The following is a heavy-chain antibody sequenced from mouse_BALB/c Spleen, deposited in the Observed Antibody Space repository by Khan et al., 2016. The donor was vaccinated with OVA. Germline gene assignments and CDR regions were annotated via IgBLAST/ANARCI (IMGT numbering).Heavy chain of an antibody. J-gene: IGHJ3*01. Sequence: EVQLQESGPGLVKPSQSLSLTCTVTGYSITSDYAWNWIRQFPGNKLEWMGNISYSGSTSYTPSLKSRISVTRDTSKNQFFLQLNSVTSEDTATYYCVRRRAYCGHGTLVTVS. V-gene: IGHV3-2*02. CDR2: ISYSGST. CDR1: GYSITSDYA. CDR3: VRRRAY.